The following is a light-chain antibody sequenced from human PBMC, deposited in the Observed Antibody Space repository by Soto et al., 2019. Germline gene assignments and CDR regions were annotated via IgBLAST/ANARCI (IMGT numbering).Light chain of an antibody. V-gene: IGKV3-11*01. CDR1: QSVSSY. CDR3: QQRSNWPYT. Sequence: EIVLTQSPATLSLSPGERATLSCRASQSVSSYLAWYQQKPGQAPRLLIYDASNRATGIPARFSGSGSGKDFTLTISSLEPEDFAVYYCQQRSNWPYTFGQGTKVDIK. CDR2: DAS. J-gene: IGKJ2*01.